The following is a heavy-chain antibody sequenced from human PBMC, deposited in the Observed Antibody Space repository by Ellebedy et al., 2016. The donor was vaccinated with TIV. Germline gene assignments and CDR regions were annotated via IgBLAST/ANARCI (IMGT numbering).Heavy chain of an antibody. CDR2: ISGGDMRT. V-gene: IGHV3-23*01. D-gene: IGHD3-22*01. CDR3: ARDRIYPNDIFDM. Sequence: GESLKISXSASGFSFSAYYMDWVRQAPGKGLEWVSAISGGDMRTWYADSVRGRFTISRDNSKNTVHLQMNSLRAEDTAVYFCARDRIYPNDIFDMWGQGTMVTVSS. J-gene: IGHJ3*02. CDR1: GFSFSAYY.